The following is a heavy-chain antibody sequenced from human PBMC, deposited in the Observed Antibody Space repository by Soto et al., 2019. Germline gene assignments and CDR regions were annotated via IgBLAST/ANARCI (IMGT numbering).Heavy chain of an antibody. CDR2: IKKDGSEE. Sequence: EVQLVESGGDLAQPGGSLRLSCAASGFTFSSYWMSWVRQAPGKGLEWVACIKKDGSEEYYVDSVKGRFTISRDNAKNSLYLQMNSLRAEDTAVYYCAGLDTSMVKTAGYWGQGTLVTVSS. J-gene: IGHJ4*02. CDR3: AGLDTSMVKTAGY. CDR1: GFTFSSYW. D-gene: IGHD5-18*01. V-gene: IGHV3-7*01.